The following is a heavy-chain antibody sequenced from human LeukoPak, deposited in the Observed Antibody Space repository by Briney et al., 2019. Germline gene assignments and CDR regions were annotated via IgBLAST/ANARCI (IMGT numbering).Heavy chain of an antibody. CDR1: GDSFTSYW. CDR3: ARGSPRSLVYYYGMDV. J-gene: IGHJ6*02. Sequence: GESLKISCKGSGDSFTSYWIGWVRQMPGKGLEWMGIIYPGDSDTRYSPSFQGQVTISADKSISTAYLQWSSLKASDTAMYYCARGSPRSLVYYYGMDVWGQGTTVTVSS. D-gene: IGHD1-26*01. CDR2: IYPGDSDT. V-gene: IGHV5-51*01.